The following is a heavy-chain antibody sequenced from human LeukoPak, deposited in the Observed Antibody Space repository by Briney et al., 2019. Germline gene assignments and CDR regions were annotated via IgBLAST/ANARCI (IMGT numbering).Heavy chain of an antibody. D-gene: IGHD3-22*01. J-gene: IGHJ3*02. CDR3: ARGPYSYDSSGAFDI. Sequence: KTSETLSLTCAVYGESFNDYYWTWIRQPPGKVLEWIGEINPSGRTNYSPSLKSRVTMSVDASKKQFSLKVTSVTAADTAVYFCARGPYSYDSSGAFDIWGQGTMVTVSS. V-gene: IGHV4-34*01. CDR1: GESFNDYY. CDR2: INPSGRT.